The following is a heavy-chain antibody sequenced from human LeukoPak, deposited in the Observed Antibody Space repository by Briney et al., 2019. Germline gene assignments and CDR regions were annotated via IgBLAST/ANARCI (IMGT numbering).Heavy chain of an antibody. V-gene: IGHV3-64*01. D-gene: IGHD5-12*01. CDR3: ARGARRFDYTGNFDY. Sequence: GGSLRLSCAASGFTFSSYAMHWVRQAPGKGLEYVSAISSNGGSTYYANSVKGRFTISRDNSKNTLYLQMGSLRDEDMAVYYCARGARRFDYTGNFDYWGQGTLVTVSS. CDR1: GFTFSSYA. CDR2: ISSNGGST. J-gene: IGHJ4*02.